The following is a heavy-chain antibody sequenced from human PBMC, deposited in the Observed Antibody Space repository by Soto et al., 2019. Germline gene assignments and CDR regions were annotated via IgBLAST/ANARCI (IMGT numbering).Heavy chain of an antibody. D-gene: IGHD3-22*01. CDR3: APHYPDSSGYFDH. Sequence: EASVKVSFKASGYIFTGNYMHWLRQAPGQGLEYMGWINPNNGATNYAQNFQGRVTMTWDTSISTAYMEVRRLRSDDTAVYYCAPHYPDSSGYFDHWGQGTLVTVSS. V-gene: IGHV1-2*02. CDR2: INPNNGAT. J-gene: IGHJ4*02. CDR1: GYIFTGNY.